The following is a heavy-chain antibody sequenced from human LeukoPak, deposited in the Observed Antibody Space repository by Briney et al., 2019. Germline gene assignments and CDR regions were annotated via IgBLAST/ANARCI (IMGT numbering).Heavy chain of an antibody. V-gene: IGHV4-59*01. CDR1: GGSISSYY. CDR2: VYNSGYT. Sequence: SETLSLTCTVSGGSISSYYWSWIRQPPGKGLEWIGYVYNSGYTNYNPSLKSRVTISVDTSKNQFSLKLNSVTAADTAVYYCARDRFTYYDSSGYSQTIYRMDVWGQGTTVTVS. D-gene: IGHD3-22*01. J-gene: IGHJ6*02. CDR3: ARDRFTYYDSSGYSQTIYRMDV.